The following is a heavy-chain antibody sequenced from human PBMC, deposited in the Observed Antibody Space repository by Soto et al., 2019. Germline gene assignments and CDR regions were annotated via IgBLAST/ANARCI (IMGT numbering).Heavy chain of an antibody. V-gene: IGHV4-38-2*02. CDR2: LYQSESGNT. D-gene: IGHD2-2*01. CDR1: GYSISSGYY. J-gene: IGHJ5*02. Sequence: QVQLQESGPGLVKPSETLSLTCTVSGYSISSGYYWGWIRQTPGKGLEWLGSLYQSESGNTYYNPSLKSRVTISVDTSKNQFSLRLSSVTAADTAVYYCARDRYCSSPGCYALGWFDPWGQGTLVTVSS. CDR3: ARDRYCSSPGCYALGWFDP.